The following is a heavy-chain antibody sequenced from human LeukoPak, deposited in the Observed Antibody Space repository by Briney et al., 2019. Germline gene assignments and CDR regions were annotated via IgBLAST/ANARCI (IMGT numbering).Heavy chain of an antibody. CDR2: IKSDGSST. CDR1: GFTFSSYW. Sequence: GGSLRLSCAASGFTFSSYWMHWVRQVPGKGLVWVSRIKSDGSSTTYADSVKGRFTLSRDNSKNTLYLQMNSLRAEDTAVYYCARLYYYDSSGYSHYYFDYWGQGTLVTVSS. CDR3: ARLYYYDSSGYSHYYFDY. J-gene: IGHJ4*02. D-gene: IGHD3-22*01. V-gene: IGHV3-74*01.